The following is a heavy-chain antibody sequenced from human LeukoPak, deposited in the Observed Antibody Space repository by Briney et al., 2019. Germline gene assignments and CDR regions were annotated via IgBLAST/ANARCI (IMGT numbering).Heavy chain of an antibody. Sequence: ASVKVSCKASGYTFTGYYMHWVRQAPGHGLEWMGRINPNSGGTNYAQKFQGRVTMTRDTSISTAYMELSRLRSDDTAVYYCARDIAHYYDSSGYHHDYWGQGTLVTVSS. CDR2: INPNSGGT. V-gene: IGHV1-2*06. CDR1: GYTFTGYY. CDR3: ARDIAHYYDSSGYHHDY. D-gene: IGHD3-22*01. J-gene: IGHJ4*02.